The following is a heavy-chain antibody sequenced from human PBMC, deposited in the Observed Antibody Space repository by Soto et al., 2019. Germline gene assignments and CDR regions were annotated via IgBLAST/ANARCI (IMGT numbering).Heavy chain of an antibody. CDR2: IIPIYGTT. CDR1: GGTFSNDA. Sequence: QVQLVQSGAEVKNHGSSVKVSCKTSGGTFSNDAISWVRQAPGHGLEWMGGIIPIYGTTHYAQKFQDRVKLTADESTGTAYMELRSLRSEDTGVYYCARDGMGTLVGGMDVWGKGTTVTVSS. V-gene: IGHV1-69*01. J-gene: IGHJ6*04. D-gene: IGHD6-6*01. CDR3: ARDGMGTLVGGMDV.